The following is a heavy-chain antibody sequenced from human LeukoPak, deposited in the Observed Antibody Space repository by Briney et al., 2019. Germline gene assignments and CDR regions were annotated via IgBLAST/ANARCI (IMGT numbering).Heavy chain of an antibody. CDR1: GFTFSSYA. Sequence: PGGSLRLSCAASGFTFSSYAMSWVRQAPGKGLEWVSAISGGATTTYYGNSVKGRFTISRDNSKNTLYLQMNSLRAGDTAVYYCAKVADLNYYDASGYPYHLDYWGQGTLVTVSS. CDR3: AKVADLNYYDASGYPYHLDY. J-gene: IGHJ4*02. D-gene: IGHD3-22*01. CDR2: ISGGATTT. V-gene: IGHV3-23*01.